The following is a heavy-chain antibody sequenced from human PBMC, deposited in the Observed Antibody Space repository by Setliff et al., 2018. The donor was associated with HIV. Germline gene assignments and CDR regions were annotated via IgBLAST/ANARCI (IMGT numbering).Heavy chain of an antibody. CDR2: VGAVGALT. Sequence: GGSLRLSCAASGFTFSTYAMGWVRQAPGKGLEWVSTVGAVGALTHYAESVKGRFTISKDNSRDTLYLQMSSLREEDTAVYYCAKDNTWIPNGFDYWGQGTLVTVSS. V-gene: IGHV3-23*01. CDR1: GFTFSTYA. J-gene: IGHJ4*02. D-gene: IGHD5-18*01. CDR3: AKDNTWIPNGFDY.